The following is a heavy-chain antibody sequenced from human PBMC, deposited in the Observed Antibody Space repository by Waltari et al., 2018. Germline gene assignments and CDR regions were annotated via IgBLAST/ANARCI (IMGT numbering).Heavy chain of an antibody. D-gene: IGHD1-26*01. V-gene: IGHV4-38-2*01. Sequence: QVQLQESGPGLVKPSETLSLTCAVSGYAIRSGYYWGWIRQPPGKGLEWIGSIYHSGSTYYNPSLKSRVTISVDTSKNQFSLKLSSVTAADTAVYYCARASGSYPNWFDPWGQGTLVTVSS. CDR3: ARASGSYPNWFDP. CDR1: GYAIRSGYY. J-gene: IGHJ5*02. CDR2: IYHSGST.